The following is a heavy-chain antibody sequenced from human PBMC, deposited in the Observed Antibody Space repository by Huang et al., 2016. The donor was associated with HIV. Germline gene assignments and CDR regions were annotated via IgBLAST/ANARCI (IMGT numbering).Heavy chain of an antibody. Sequence: QVQLVQSGAEVEKPGASVNLSCKASGFNFLTYVLHWVRQATGQRLEWMGWINGDVLIKYSQKLQGRVTITRDRSASTVYVDFKSLTYEDTAVYYCARDKEAGTPFFDPWGQGTLVTVSS. CDR3: ARDKEAGTPFFDP. CDR1: GFNFLTYV. D-gene: IGHD6-19*01. CDR2: INGDVLI. J-gene: IGHJ5*02. V-gene: IGHV1-3*01.